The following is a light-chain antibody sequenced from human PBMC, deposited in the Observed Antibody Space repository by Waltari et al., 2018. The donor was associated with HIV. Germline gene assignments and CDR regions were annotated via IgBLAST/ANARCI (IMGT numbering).Light chain of an antibody. CDR1: QSVSSY. Sequence: EISLTQSPATLSLSPVYRATLSCRASQSVSSYLAWYQQNPGQAPRLLIYDASNRATGIPARFSGSGSGTDFTLTISSLEPEDFAVYYCQQRSNWPPSFGGGTKVEIK. CDR3: QQRSNWPPS. V-gene: IGKV3-11*01. J-gene: IGKJ4*01. CDR2: DAS.